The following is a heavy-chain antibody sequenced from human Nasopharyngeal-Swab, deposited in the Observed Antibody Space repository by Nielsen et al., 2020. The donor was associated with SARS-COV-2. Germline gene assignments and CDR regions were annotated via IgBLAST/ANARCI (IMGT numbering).Heavy chain of an antibody. D-gene: IGHD6-13*01. Sequence: LSLTCTVSGAFISGHHWSWVRQAPGKGLEWVSGISWNSGTIGYADSVKGRFTISRDNAKNSLFLQMNSLRTEDTALYYCARDAARSWYNWFDPWGQGTLVTVSS. CDR2: ISWNSGTI. J-gene: IGHJ5*02. CDR3: ARDAARSWYNWFDP. V-gene: IGHV3-9*01. CDR1: GAFISGHH.